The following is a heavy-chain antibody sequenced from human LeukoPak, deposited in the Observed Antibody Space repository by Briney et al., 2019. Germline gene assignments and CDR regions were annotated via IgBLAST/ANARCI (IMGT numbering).Heavy chain of an antibody. Sequence: GGSLRLSCVASQYDFNGYTFTWVRQAPGKGLEYVSSISKSSALKYYAESVRGRFTISRNNAESSLFLDMTDLGGEDTAVYFCVRGNNRDQWGQGTLVTASS. J-gene: IGHJ4*02. CDR3: VRGNNRDQ. CDR2: ISKSSALK. V-gene: IGHV3-21*01. D-gene: IGHD1-14*01. CDR1: QYDFNGYT.